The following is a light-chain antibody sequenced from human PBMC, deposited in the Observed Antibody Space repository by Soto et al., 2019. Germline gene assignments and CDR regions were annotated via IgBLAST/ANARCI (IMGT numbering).Light chain of an antibody. CDR3: QQYGSSPLT. J-gene: IGKJ4*01. CDR1: QSVSSSY. V-gene: IGKV3-20*01. Sequence: EIVLTQSPGPLSLSPGELATLSCRASQSVSSSYLAWYQQKPGQAPRLLIYGASSRATGIPDRFSGSGSGTDFTLTISRLEPEDFAGYYCQQYGSSPLTFGGGTKVEIK. CDR2: GAS.